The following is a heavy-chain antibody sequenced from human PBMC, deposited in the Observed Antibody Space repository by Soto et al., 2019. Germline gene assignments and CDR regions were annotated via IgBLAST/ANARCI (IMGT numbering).Heavy chain of an antibody. CDR3: ARGRYCSSTSCYASVSAFRSRKKYYYYGMDV. D-gene: IGHD2-2*01. CDR1: GFTFSSYA. Sequence: GGSLRLSCAASGFTFSSYAMHWVRQAPGKGLEWVAVISYDGSNKYYADSVKGRFTISRDNSKNTLYLQMNSLRAEDTAVYYCARGRYCSSTSCYASVSAFRSRKKYYYYGMDVWGQGTTVTVSS. J-gene: IGHJ6*02. V-gene: IGHV3-30-3*01. CDR2: ISYDGSNK.